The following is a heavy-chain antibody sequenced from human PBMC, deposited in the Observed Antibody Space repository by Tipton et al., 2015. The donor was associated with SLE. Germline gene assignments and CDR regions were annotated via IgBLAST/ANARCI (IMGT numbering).Heavy chain of an antibody. D-gene: IGHD3-10*01. CDR1: GGSISSSSYY. J-gene: IGHJ3*02. V-gene: IGHV4-39*01. Sequence: GLVKPSETLSLTCTVSGGSISSSSYYWGWIRQPPGKGLEWIGSIYYSGSTYYNPSLKSRVTISVDTSKNQFSLKLTSVTAADTAVYYCARHAGPNYYGSGGDGFDIWGQGTMVTVSS. CDR3: ARHAGPNYYGSGGDGFDI. CDR2: IYYSGST.